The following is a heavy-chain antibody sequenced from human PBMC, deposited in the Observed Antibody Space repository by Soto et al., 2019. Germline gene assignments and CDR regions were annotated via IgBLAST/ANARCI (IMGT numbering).Heavy chain of an antibody. CDR1: GYTFSDYF. V-gene: IGHV1-2*02. CDR3: ARIKWGLDYYSGMDV. Sequence: QEQLVQSGAEVKKSGASVKVSCKTSGYTFSDYFIQWLRQAPGQGLEWMAWINPKTAATNYAKKFQDRVTLTSDTSFTTAYLELTRLRPDETAIYYCARIKWGLDYYSGMDVWGQGTAVTVSS. D-gene: IGHD1-26*01. J-gene: IGHJ6*02. CDR2: INPKTAAT.